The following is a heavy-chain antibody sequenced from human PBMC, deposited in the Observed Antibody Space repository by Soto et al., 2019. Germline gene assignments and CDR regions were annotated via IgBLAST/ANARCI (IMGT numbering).Heavy chain of an antibody. CDR3: ARGDREDTAVVIGVRPGEYGVDV. CDR2: ISYNGGNR. V-gene: IGHV3-30*04. J-gene: IGHJ6*02. D-gene: IGHD2-15*01. CDR1: GFTFSNYA. Sequence: QVQLVESGGGVVQPGRSLRLSCAASGFTFSNYAMHWVRQAPGKGLECVAVISYNGGNRFYRDYVKGRFTISRDNSKNTVHLQIDSLRYEDVAVYYCARGDREDTAVVIGVRPGEYGVDVWGQGTTVTVSS.